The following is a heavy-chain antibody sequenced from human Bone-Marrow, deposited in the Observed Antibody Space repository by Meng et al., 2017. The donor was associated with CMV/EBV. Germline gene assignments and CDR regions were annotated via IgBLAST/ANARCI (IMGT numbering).Heavy chain of an antibody. CDR1: YPFTGYH. D-gene: IGHD3-22*01. J-gene: IGHJ4*02. V-gene: IGHV1-2*02. CDR2: IDPTRGDT. CDR3: ARDRNYYDSDDYYSLDY. Sequence: YPFTGYHSHWVRQAPGQGLEWMGWIDPTRGDTHYAQKFQDRVTVTRDSSVHTAYMELSRLRSDDTAVYYCARDRNYYDSDDYYSLDYWGQGTLVTVSS.